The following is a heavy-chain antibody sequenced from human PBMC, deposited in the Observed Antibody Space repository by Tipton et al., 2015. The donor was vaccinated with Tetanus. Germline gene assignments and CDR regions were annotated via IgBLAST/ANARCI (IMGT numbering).Heavy chain of an antibody. CDR2: ISAGGAST. CDR3: AKGGWNYWFVP. V-gene: IGHV3-23*01. CDR1: GFTFNSYA. D-gene: IGHD1-7*01. Sequence: SLRLSCAASGFTFNSYAMSWVRQAPGKGLEWVSSISAGGASTYYADSVRGRFTFSRDNSRNTLYLQMNSLRAEDTAMYYCAKGGWNYWFVPWGQGILVTVSS. J-gene: IGHJ5*02.